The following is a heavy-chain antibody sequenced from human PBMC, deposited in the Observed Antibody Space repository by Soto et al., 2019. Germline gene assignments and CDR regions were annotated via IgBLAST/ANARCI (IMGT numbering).Heavy chain of an antibody. CDR1: GFTFTSYA. CDR2: ISGSGNTT. CDR3: TKIPAFQLLSNYYYYYMDV. J-gene: IGHJ6*03. D-gene: IGHD2-2*01. V-gene: IGHV3-23*01. Sequence: GGSLRLSCAASGFTFTSYAMTWVRQAPGKGLEWVSAISGSGNTTYYADSVKGRFTISRDNSKSTLYLQMNSLRAEDTAVFYCTKIPAFQLLSNYYYYYMDVWGKGTTVTVSS.